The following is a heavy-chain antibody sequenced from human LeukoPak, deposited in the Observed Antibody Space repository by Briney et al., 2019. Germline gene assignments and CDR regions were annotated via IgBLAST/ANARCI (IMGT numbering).Heavy chain of an antibody. V-gene: IGHV3-30*02. CDR2: IRLNGVTT. J-gene: IGHJ1*01. CDR3: AKGYDTRH. CDR1: GFTFSTYG. Sequence: GGSLRLSCAASGFTFSTYGMHWVRQAPGKGLEWVAFIRLNGVTTYHADSVKGRFTISRDNSKNTLYLQMNSLRTEDTAMYYCAKGYDTRHWGQGTLVIVSS. D-gene: IGHD3-9*01.